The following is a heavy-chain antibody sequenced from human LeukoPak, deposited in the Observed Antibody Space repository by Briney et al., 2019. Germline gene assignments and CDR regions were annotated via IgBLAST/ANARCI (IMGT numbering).Heavy chain of an antibody. CDR1: GYTFTTYG. Sequence: ASVKVSCKASGYTFTTYGVGWLRQAPGQGLEWMGWISAYTGDTSYAQKLQGRVTMTTDTSTSTAYMELRSLRSDDTAVYYCARTPRYDFWSGYLFDYWGQGTLVTVSS. CDR2: ISAYTGDT. V-gene: IGHV1-18*01. CDR3: ARTPRYDFWSGYLFDY. J-gene: IGHJ4*02. D-gene: IGHD3-3*01.